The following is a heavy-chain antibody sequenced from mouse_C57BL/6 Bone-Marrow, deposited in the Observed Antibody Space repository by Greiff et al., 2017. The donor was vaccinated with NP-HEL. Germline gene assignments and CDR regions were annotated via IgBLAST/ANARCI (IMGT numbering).Heavy chain of an antibody. J-gene: IGHJ2*01. CDR2: IYPGDGDP. Sequence: QVQLQQSGPELVKPGASVKISCKASGYAFSSSWMNWVKQRPGKGLEWIGRIYPGDGDPNYNGKFKGKATLTADKSSSTAYMQLSSLTSEDSAVYFCARRLTGTDYWGQGTTLTVSS. D-gene: IGHD4-1*01. V-gene: IGHV1-82*01. CDR1: GYAFSSSW. CDR3: ARRLTGTDY.